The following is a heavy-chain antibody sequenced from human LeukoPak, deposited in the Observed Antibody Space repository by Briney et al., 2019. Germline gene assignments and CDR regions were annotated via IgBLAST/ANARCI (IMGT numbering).Heavy chain of an antibody. J-gene: IGHJ4*02. Sequence: GGSLRLSCAASGFTFSSYWMHWVRQAPGKGLVWVSRINSDGSSTSYADSVKGRFTISRDNAKNTLYLQMNSLRAADTAVYYCARRVVVTATNFDYWGQGTLVTVSS. CDR1: GFTFSSYW. CDR3: ARRVVVTATNFDY. D-gene: IGHD2-21*02. CDR2: INSDGSST. V-gene: IGHV3-74*01.